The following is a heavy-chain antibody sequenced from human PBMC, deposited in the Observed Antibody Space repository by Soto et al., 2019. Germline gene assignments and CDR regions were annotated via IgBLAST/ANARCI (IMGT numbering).Heavy chain of an antibody. D-gene: IGHD3-16*01. CDR1: GFTFSSYG. V-gene: IGHV3-30*18. J-gene: IGHJ4*02. CDR2: IAYDGTNK. CDR3: AKDFYTATTSIGY. Sequence: GGSLSLSCAASGFTFSSYGMHWVRQAPGKGLEWVAVIAYDGTNKYHADSVRGRFIISRDNSKNTLYLQMDSLRAEDTAVYYCAKDFYTATTSIGYWGLGTLVTVSS.